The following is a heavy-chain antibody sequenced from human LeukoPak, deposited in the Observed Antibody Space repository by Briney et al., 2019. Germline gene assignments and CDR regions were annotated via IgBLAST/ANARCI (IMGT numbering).Heavy chain of an antibody. Sequence: PGGSLRLSCAASGLTFSSYGMSWVRQAPGKGLEWVSAISGSGGSTYYADSVKGRFTISRDNSKNTLYLQMNSLRAEDTAVYYCAKLRDYYGSGSYPYWGQGTLVTVSS. CDR1: GLTFSSYG. CDR2: ISGSGGST. J-gene: IGHJ4*02. D-gene: IGHD3-10*01. CDR3: AKLRDYYGSGSYPY. V-gene: IGHV3-23*01.